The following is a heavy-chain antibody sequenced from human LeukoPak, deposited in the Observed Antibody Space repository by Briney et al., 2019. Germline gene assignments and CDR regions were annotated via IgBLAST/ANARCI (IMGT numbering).Heavy chain of an antibody. CDR1: GGSISSYY. J-gene: IGHJ3*02. V-gene: IGHV4-59*01. D-gene: IGHD3-10*01. Sequence: SETLSLTCTVSGGSISSYYWSWIRQPPGEGLEWIGDIYYSGSTKYNPSLKSRVIISVDTSKNQSSLKLSSVTAADTAVYYCARFTYYYGSGSNDAFDIWGQGTMVTVSS. CDR3: ARFTYYYGSGSNDAFDI. CDR2: IYYSGST.